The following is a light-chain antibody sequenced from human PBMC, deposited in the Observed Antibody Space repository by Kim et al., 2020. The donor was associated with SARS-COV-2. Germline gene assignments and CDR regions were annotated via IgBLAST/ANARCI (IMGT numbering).Light chain of an antibody. Sequence: EFVLTQSPGTLSLSPGERATLSCRASQSVSSSYVAWYQQKPGQAPRLLIYGASSRATGIPDRFSGSGSGTDFTLTIRRLEPEDSAVYSCQQYSSSPHTFGQGTKVVI. CDR1: QSVSSSY. V-gene: IGKV3-20*01. CDR3: QQYSSSPHT. J-gene: IGKJ1*01. CDR2: GAS.